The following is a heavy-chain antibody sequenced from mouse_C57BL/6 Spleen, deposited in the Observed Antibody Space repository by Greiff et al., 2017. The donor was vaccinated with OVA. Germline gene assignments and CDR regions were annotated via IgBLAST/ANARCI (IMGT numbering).Heavy chain of an antibody. J-gene: IGHJ3*01. CDR1: GFNIKDYY. Sequence: VQLKQSGAELVRPGASVKLSCTASGFNIKDYYMHWVKQRPEQGLEWIGRIDPEDGDTEYAPKFQGKATMTADTSSNTAYLQLSSLTSEDTAVYYCTTFYYYGRSYGFAYWGQGTLVTVSA. CDR2: IDPEDGDT. CDR3: TTFYYYGRSYGFAY. V-gene: IGHV14-1*01. D-gene: IGHD1-1*01.